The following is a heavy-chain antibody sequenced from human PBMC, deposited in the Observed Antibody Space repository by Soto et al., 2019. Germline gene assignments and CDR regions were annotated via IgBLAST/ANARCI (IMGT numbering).Heavy chain of an antibody. CDR3: ARAWGDIVVVPAATKKDYYYYGMDV. Sequence: GGSLRLSCAASGFTFSSYWMSWVRQAPGKGLEWVANIKQDGSEKYYVDSVKGRFTISRDNAKNSLYLQMNSLRAEDTAVYYCARAWGDIVVVPAATKKDYYYYGMDVWGQGTTVTVSS. J-gene: IGHJ6*02. CDR1: GFTFSSYW. V-gene: IGHV3-7*05. D-gene: IGHD2-2*01. CDR2: IKQDGSEK.